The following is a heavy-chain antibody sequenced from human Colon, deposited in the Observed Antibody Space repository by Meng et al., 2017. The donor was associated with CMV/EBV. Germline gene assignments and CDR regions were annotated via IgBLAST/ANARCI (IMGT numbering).Heavy chain of an antibody. V-gene: IGHV1-8*01. CDR3: ARGVAAGVDY. J-gene: IGHJ4*02. Sequence: KVSCKAYGYTFTSLDINWVRQAAGQGLEWMGYMSPKSGITGYAQKFQDRVTMTRDTSISTFYMELSSLRSDDTAVYYCARGVAAGVDYWGQGTLVTVSS. D-gene: IGHD6-25*01. CDR1: GYTFTSLD. CDR2: MSPKSGIT.